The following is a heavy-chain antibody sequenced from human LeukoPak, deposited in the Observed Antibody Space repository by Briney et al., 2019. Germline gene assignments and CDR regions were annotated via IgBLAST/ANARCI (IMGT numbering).Heavy chain of an antibody. D-gene: IGHD6-19*01. Sequence: ASVKVSCKASGYTITSYGISWVRQAPGQGLEWMGWISAYNGNTNYAQQLQGRVTMTTDTSTSTAYMELRSLRSDDTAVYYCASSPTGYSSGWYEEGYFDYWGQGTLVTVSS. CDR2: ISAYNGNT. V-gene: IGHV1-18*04. J-gene: IGHJ4*02. CDR1: GYTITSYG. CDR3: ASSPTGYSSGWYEEGYFDY.